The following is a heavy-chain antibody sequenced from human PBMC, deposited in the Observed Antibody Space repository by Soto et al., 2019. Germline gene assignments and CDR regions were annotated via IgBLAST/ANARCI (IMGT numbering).Heavy chain of an antibody. D-gene: IGHD3-9*01. J-gene: IGHJ4*02. CDR1: GGTFSSYT. CDR3: ARDVRYFDWLLST. V-gene: IGHV1-69*04. CDR2: IIPILGIA. Sequence: SVKVSCKASGGTFSSYTISWVRQAPGQGLEWMGRIIPILGIANYAQKFQGRVTITADKSTSTAYMELSSLRSEDTAVYYCARDVRYFDWLLSTWGQGTLVTVSS.